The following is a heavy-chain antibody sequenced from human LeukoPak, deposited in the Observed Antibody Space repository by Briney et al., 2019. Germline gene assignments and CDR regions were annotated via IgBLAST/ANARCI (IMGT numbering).Heavy chain of an antibody. CDR3: ARGPTLVRGVIMPDSVGGMDV. V-gene: IGHV1-8*01. CDR1: GFTFTSYD. J-gene: IGHJ6*02. D-gene: IGHD3-10*01. Sequence: GASVKVSRKASGFTFTSYDINWVRQAPGQGLEWMGWMNPNSGNTRYAQKVQGRITMTRDTSISTAYMELSSLRSEDTAVYYCARGPTLVRGVIMPDSVGGMDVWGQGTTVTVSS. CDR2: MNPNSGNT.